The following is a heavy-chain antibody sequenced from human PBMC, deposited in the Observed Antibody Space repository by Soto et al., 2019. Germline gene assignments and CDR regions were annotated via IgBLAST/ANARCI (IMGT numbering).Heavy chain of an antibody. CDR2: IWYDGSNK. J-gene: IGHJ6*02. V-gene: IGHV3-33*01. D-gene: IGHD6-13*01. CDR1: GFTFSSYG. CDR3: ARHLECRAPAGTHLHV. Sequence: GGSLRLSCAASGFTFSSYGMHWVRQAPGKGLEWVAVIWYDGSNKYYADSVKGRFTISRDNPKNTLYLQMNSLRAEDTAAYYSARHLECRAPAGTHLHVWCQGTMVTVSS.